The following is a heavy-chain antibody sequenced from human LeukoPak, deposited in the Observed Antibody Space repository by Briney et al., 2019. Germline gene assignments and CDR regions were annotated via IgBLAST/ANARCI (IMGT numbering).Heavy chain of an antibody. J-gene: IGHJ4*02. Sequence: GGSLRLSCAASGXTFRSYSMNWVRQAPGKRQEWLSSITSSGSHMYYADSVKGRFTISRDNAKSSLYLQMNSLSPEDTAVYYCASFMTTVTIPDYWGQGTLVTVSS. CDR3: ASFMTTVTIPDY. CDR2: ITSSGSHM. D-gene: IGHD4-17*01. V-gene: IGHV3-21*01. CDR1: GXTFRSYS.